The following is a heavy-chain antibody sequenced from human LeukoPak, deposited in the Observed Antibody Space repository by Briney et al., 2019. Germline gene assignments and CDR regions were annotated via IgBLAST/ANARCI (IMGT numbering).Heavy chain of an antibody. V-gene: IGHV4-4*07. Sequence: SETLSLTCTVSGGSISSYYWSWIRQPAGKGLEWIGRIYSSGSTNYNPSLKSRVTMSVDTSKNQFSLKLSSVTAADTAVYYCARAPGYDIRDRGAFDIWGQGTMVTVSS. CDR1: GGSISSYY. D-gene: IGHD3-22*01. J-gene: IGHJ3*02. CDR2: IYSSGST. CDR3: ARAPGYDIRDRGAFDI.